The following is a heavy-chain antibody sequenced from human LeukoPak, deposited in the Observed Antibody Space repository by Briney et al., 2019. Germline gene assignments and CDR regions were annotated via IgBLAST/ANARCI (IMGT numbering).Heavy chain of an antibody. CDR1: GFTFSDYS. CDR3: ARDYSYSSSAAPHT. J-gene: IGHJ4*02. V-gene: IGHV3-21*01. D-gene: IGHD6-6*01. Sequence: GGSLRLSCTTSGFTFSDYSVNWVRQAPGKGLEWVSSINSRSNYIFYADSVKGRFTVSRDNAKNSLYLQMNSLGAEDTAVYYCARDYSYSSSAAPHTWGQGTLVTVSS. CDR2: INSRSNYI.